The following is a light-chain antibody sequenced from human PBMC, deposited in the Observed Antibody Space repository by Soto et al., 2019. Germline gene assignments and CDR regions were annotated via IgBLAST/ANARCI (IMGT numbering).Light chain of an antibody. Sequence: QSVLTQPPSVSAAPGQKVTISCSGSSSNIGNNYVSWYQQLPGSAPKLLIYGNSNRPSGVPDRFSGSKSGTSASLAITGLQAEEEAAYYCQAYDSSLSAYVFGTGTKVRVL. V-gene: IGLV1-40*01. CDR3: QAYDSSLSAYV. CDR2: GNS. CDR1: SSNIGNNY. J-gene: IGLJ1*01.